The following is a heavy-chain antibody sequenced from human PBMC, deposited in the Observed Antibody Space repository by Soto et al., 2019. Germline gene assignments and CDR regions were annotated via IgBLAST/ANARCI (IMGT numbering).Heavy chain of an antibody. J-gene: IGHJ4*02. Sequence: GSLRLSCAASGFMFSTYAMTWVRQAPGRGLEWVSTILHDETPFYTDSVKGRFTISRDNVRGTLYLQMNGLRVEDAALYYCAKDLFPTSGQRFFFESWGQGTLVTVSS. V-gene: IGHV3-23*01. D-gene: IGHD3-10*01. CDR3: AKDLFPTSGQRFFFES. CDR1: GFMFSTYA. CDR2: ILHDETP.